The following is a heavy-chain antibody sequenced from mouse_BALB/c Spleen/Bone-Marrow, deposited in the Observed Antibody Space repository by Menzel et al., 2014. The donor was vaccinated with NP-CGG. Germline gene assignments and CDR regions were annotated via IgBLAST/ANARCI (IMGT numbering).Heavy chain of an antibody. CDR1: GFTFXSYA. D-gene: IGHD2-4*01. V-gene: IGHV5-9-1*01. J-gene: IGHJ2*01. Sequence: EVMLVESGGGLVKPGGSLKLSCAASGFTFXSYAMSWVRQTPEKRLEWVATISSGGSYTYYPDSVKGRFTISRDNAKNTLYLQMSSLRSVDTAMYYCARHGITRLLDYWGQGTTLTVSS. CDR2: ISSGGSYT. CDR3: ARHGITRLLDY.